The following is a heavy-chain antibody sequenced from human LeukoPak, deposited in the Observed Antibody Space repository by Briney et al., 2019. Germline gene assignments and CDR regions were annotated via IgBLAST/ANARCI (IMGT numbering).Heavy chain of an antibody. CDR3: ARDPGVTDLYNFDF. D-gene: IGHD2-8*01. J-gene: IGHJ4*02. CDR1: GGSMSGHF. V-gene: IGHV4-59*11. Sequence: SETLSLTCTVSGGSMSGHFWSWFRPPPGKGLENIGYIHSSGSTNYNPSYKSRVTVSLEMSKNQFSSSLSSVTAAETAVYYCARDPGVTDLYNFDFWGQGILVTVSS. CDR2: IHSSGST.